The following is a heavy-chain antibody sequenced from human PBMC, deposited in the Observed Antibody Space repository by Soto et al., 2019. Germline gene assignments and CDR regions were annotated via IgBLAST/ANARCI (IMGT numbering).Heavy chain of an antibody. Sequence: GGSLGLSCAPSGFSSSSYRLHWVRHDPGKGLVWVSRINSDGSTTGSADSVKGRFTISRDNAQNTLYLQMSSLRAEDTAVYYCARGLKGLYGTDVWGQGTTVTVSS. CDR2: INSDGSTT. CDR1: GFSSSSYR. CDR3: ARGLKGLYGTDV. V-gene: IGHV3-74*01. J-gene: IGHJ6*02.